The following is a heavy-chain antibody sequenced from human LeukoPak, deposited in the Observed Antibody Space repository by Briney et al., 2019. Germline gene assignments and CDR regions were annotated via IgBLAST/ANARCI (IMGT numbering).Heavy chain of an antibody. CDR1: GFTFSNYR. CDR3: NTDVEYYYDSSGYYSNDY. D-gene: IGHD3-22*01. V-gene: IGHV3-15*01. Sequence: GGSLRLSCAASGFTFSNYRMNWVRQAPGKGLEWVGRIKTKSDGGTIEYAAPVKGRFTISRDDSKNTLYLHMNSLKTEDTAVYYCNTDVEYYYDSSGYYSNDYWGQGTLVTVSS. J-gene: IGHJ4*02. CDR2: IKTKSDGGTI.